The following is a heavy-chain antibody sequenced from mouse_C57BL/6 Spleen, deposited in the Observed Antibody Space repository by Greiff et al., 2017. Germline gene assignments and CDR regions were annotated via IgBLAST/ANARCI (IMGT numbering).Heavy chain of an antibody. V-gene: IGHV1-39*01. CDR3: ARWYYGSSYGYYYAMDY. D-gene: IGHD1-1*01. Sequence: VHVKQSGPELVKPGASVKISCKASGYSFTDYNMNWVKQSNGKSLEWIGVINPNYGTTSYNQKFKGKATLTVDQSSSTAYMQLNSLTSEDSAVYYCARWYYGSSYGYYYAMDYWGQGTSVTVSS. J-gene: IGHJ4*01. CDR1: GYSFTDYN. CDR2: INPNYGTT.